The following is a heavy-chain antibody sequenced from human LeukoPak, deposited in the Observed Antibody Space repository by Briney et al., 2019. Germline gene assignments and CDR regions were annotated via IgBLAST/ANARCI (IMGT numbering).Heavy chain of an antibody. Sequence: PGGSLKLSCAASGFTFEDYAMHWVREAPGKGLEWVSGISWNSGSIGYADSVKGRFTISRDNAKNSLYLQMNSLRAEDTALYYCARVVGTGYSYGNYYFDYWGQGTLVTVSS. D-gene: IGHD5-18*01. CDR3: ARVVGTGYSYGNYYFDY. CDR1: GFTFEDYA. J-gene: IGHJ4*02. CDR2: ISWNSGSI. V-gene: IGHV3-9*01.